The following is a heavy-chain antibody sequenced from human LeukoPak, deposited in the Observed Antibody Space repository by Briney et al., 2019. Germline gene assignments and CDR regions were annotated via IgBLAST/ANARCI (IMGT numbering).Heavy chain of an antibody. J-gene: IGHJ4*02. Sequence: PSETLSLTCAVSGGSINTGNWWSWVRQTPGKGLEWIGEIYHSGSTDYNPSLKSRVTISVDTSKNQFSLKLSSVTAADTAVYYCARLVGATWAFPKPTYFDYWGQGTLVTVSS. D-gene: IGHD1-26*01. CDR2: IYHSGST. CDR3: ARLVGATWAFPKPTYFDY. V-gene: IGHV4-4*02. CDR1: GGSINTGNW.